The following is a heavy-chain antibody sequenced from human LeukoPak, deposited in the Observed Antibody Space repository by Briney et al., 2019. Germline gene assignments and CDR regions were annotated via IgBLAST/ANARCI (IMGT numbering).Heavy chain of an antibody. J-gene: IGHJ3*02. D-gene: IGHD1-1*01. CDR3: VKALNDDAFDI. Sequence: GGSLRLSCSASGFTFSTFPMHWGRQAPGKGLEYFSAISRNGDTTYYADSVKGRFTISRDNSKNTLYLQMSGLRPEDTAVYYCVKALNDDAFDIWGQGPMVTVS. CDR2: ISRNGDTT. CDR1: GFTFSTFP. V-gene: IGHV3-64D*06.